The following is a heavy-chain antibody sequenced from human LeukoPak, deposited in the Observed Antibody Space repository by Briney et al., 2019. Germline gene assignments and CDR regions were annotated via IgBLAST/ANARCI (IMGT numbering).Heavy chain of an antibody. Sequence: SETLSLTCTVSGGSISSYYWSWIRQPAGKGLEWIGRIYTSGSTNYNPSLKSRVTMSVDTSKNQFSLKLSSVTAADTAVYYCARGRAYYYGSGNSNDAFDIWGQGTMVTVSS. CDR2: IYTSGST. CDR3: ARGRAYYYGSGNSNDAFDI. J-gene: IGHJ3*02. CDR1: GGSISSYY. D-gene: IGHD3-10*01. V-gene: IGHV4-4*07.